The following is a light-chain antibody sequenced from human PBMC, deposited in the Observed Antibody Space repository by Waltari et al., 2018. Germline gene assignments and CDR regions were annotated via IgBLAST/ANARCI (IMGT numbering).Light chain of an antibody. V-gene: IGLV3-19*01. J-gene: IGLJ2*01. CDR2: SVD. CDR1: SLPTQA. Sequence: SSELTQDPAVSVALGQTVRITCQGDSLPTQAPNWYQQRPGQAPILVIFSVDDRPSGIPDRFSGSLSGDTASLTITGTQAEDEADYYCNSRDPTTNAVVFGGGT. CDR3: NSRDPTTNAVV.